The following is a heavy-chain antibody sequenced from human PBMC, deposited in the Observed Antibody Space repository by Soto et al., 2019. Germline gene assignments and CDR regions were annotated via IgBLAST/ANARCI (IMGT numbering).Heavy chain of an antibody. CDR3: AASIFYYGMDV. V-gene: IGHV5-51*01. J-gene: IGHJ6*02. CDR2: IYPGDSDT. Sequence: PGESLKISCQGSGYTFTNYWIDWVRQMPGKGLEWMGIIYPGDSDTKYNPSFQGQVTISADKSITTTYLQWSSLKASDTAIYYCAASIFYYGMDVLGQGTTVTVSS. CDR1: GYTFTNYW.